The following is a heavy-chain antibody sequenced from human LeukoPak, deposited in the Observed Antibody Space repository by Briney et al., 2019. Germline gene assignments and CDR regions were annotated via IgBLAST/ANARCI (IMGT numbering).Heavy chain of an antibody. V-gene: IGHV3-23*01. Sequence: GGPLRLCCAASGFTFRSYAKKWGRQAPGEGLGGVSTIRGRGNNRYYADSVKGRFPISRDNSNNTLFLQMNSLRAQDTAVYSCAKAASGDYVNWFDLWGQGTLVTVSS. CDR3: AKAASGDYVNWFDL. CDR1: GFTFRSYA. D-gene: IGHD4-17*01. CDR2: IRGRGNNR. J-gene: IGHJ5*02.